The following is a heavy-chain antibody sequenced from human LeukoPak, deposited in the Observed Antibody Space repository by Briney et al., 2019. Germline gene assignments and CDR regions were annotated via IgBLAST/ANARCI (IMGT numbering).Heavy chain of an antibody. V-gene: IGHV4-38-2*02. CDR2: IYHSGST. D-gene: IGHD6-6*01. J-gene: IGHJ3*02. CDR1: GYSISSGYY. CDR3: ARGQYSSFGLDAFDI. Sequence: SETLSLTCTVSGYSISSGYYWGWIRQPPGKGLEWIGYIYHSGSTYYNLSLKSRVTISVDRSKNQFSLKLSSVTAADTAVYYCARGQYSSFGLDAFDIWGQGTMVTVSS.